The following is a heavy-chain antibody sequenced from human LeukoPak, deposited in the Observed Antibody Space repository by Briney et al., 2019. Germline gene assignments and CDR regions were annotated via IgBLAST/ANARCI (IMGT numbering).Heavy chain of an antibody. J-gene: IGHJ4*02. CDR3: ASSPQY. V-gene: IGHV3-53*01. CDR1: GFSVSSNY. Sequence: GGSLLLSCAASGFSVSSNYMSWVRQAPGKGLEWVSVIYSGGSTYYADSVKCRFTISRDNSKNTLYLQMNSLRAEDTAVYYCASSPQYWGQGTLVTVSS. CDR2: IYSGGST.